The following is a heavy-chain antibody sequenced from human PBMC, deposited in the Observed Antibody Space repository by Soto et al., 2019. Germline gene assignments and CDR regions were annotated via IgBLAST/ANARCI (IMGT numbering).Heavy chain of an antibody. J-gene: IGHJ3*02. V-gene: IGHV4-59*01. Sequence: SETLSLTCTVSGGSISSYYWSWIRQPPGKGLEWIGYIYYSGSTNYNPSLKSRVTISVDTSKNQFSLKLSSVTAADTAVYYCARVQYDFWSGYGSDAFDIWGQGTMVTVS. CDR2: IYYSGST. D-gene: IGHD3-3*01. CDR3: ARVQYDFWSGYGSDAFDI. CDR1: GGSISSYY.